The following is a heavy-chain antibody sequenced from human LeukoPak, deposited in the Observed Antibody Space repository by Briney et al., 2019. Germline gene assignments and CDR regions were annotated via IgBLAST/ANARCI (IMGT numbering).Heavy chain of an antibody. Sequence: ASVKVSCKASGYTFTSYDIHWVRKATGQGLEWMGWMNPNSGNTGYAQKFQGRVTMTRNTSISTAYMELSSLRSEDTAVYYCARVQYCSSTSCYAGPPDYYGMDVWGQGTTVTVSS. CDR3: ARVQYCSSTSCYAGPPDYYGMDV. V-gene: IGHV1-8*01. D-gene: IGHD2-2*01. CDR1: GYTFTSYD. J-gene: IGHJ6*02. CDR2: MNPNSGNT.